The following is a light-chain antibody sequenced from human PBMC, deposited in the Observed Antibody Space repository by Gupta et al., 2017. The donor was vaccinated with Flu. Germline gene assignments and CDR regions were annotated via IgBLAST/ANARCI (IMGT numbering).Light chain of an antibody. Sequence: STLSASVGDRVTITCRASQSISSWLAWFQQKPGKAPKLLIYKASNLESGVPSRFSGGGSGTEFILTISSLQPDDFATYYCQQYNGYSRETFGQGTKVEIK. CDR1: QSISSW. J-gene: IGKJ1*01. V-gene: IGKV1-5*03. CDR2: KAS. CDR3: QQYNGYSRET.